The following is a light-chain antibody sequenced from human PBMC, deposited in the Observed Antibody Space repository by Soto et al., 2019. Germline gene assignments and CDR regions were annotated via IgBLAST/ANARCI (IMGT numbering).Light chain of an antibody. V-gene: IGKV3-20*01. CDR3: QQYGSSPT. CDR2: GAS. J-gene: IGKJ1*01. Sequence: IMMTQSPATLSVTPGERATLSCRAGQSVSSNLAWYQQKPGQAPRLLIYGASSRATGIPDRFSGSGSGTDFTLTISRLEPEDFAVYYCQQYGSSPTFGQGTKVDI. CDR1: QSVSSN.